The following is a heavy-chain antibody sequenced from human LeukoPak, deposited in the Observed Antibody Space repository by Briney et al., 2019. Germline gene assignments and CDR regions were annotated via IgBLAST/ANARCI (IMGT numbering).Heavy chain of an antibody. CDR3: ARDRFLEWLGTWLDP. CDR2: IYTSGST. D-gene: IGHD3-3*01. V-gene: IGHV4-4*07. J-gene: IGHJ5*02. Sequence: SETLSLTCTVSGGSISSYYWSWIRQPAGKGLEWIGRIYTSGSTNYNPSLKSRVTMSVDTSKNQFSLKLSSVTAADTAVYYCARDRFLEWLGTWLDPWGQGTLVTVSS. CDR1: GGSISSYY.